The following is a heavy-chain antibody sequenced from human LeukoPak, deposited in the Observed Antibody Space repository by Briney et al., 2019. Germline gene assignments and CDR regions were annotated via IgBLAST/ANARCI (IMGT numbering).Heavy chain of an antibody. CDR1: RGTFSNYA. J-gene: IGHJ4*02. Sequence: ASVKVSCKASRGTFSNYAISWVRQAPGQGREWMGGIIPIFGTANYAQKFRGRVTITADKSTRTAYMVLSSVRSEDKGVYYCARDNDSRDPPHFDYWGQGTLVTVSS. CDR2: IIPIFGTA. D-gene: IGHD3-16*01. V-gene: IGHV1-69*06. CDR3: ARDNDSRDPPHFDY.